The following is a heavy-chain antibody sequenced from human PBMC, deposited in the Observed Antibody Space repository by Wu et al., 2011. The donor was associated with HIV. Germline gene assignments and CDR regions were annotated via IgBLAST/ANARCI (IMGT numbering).Heavy chain of an antibody. V-gene: IGHV1-18*01. CDR3: ARGKDIVVVPSFDWFDP. CDR2: ISGYSGDT. Sequence: GSSVKVSCKASGATFSSYAISWVRQAPGQGLEWMGWISGYSGDTNYAQKFQDRVTMTTDTSTSTAYMELRSLRSDDTAVYYCARGKDIVVVPSFDWFDPWGQGTLVTVSS. CDR1: GATFSSYA. J-gene: IGHJ5*02. D-gene: IGHD2-2*01.